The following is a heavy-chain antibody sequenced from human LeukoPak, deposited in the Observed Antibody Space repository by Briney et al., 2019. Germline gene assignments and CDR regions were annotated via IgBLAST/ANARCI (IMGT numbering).Heavy chain of an antibody. V-gene: IGHV1-2*02. CDR3: ARGFRGYDSSGYYFGFDY. CDR1: GYTFTCYY. D-gene: IGHD3-22*01. Sequence: ASVKVSCKASGYTFTCYYMHWVRQAPGQGLEWMGWINPNSGGTNYAQKFQGRVTMTRDTSISTAYMELSRLRSDGTAVYYCARGFRGYDSSGYYFGFDYWGQGTLVTVSS. J-gene: IGHJ4*02. CDR2: INPNSGGT.